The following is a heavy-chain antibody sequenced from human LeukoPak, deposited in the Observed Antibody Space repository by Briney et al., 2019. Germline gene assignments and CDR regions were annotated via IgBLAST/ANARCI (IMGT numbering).Heavy chain of an antibody. CDR1: GGSPSSSSYY. CDR3: ATQGMAPGWFDP. CDR2: IYYSGST. D-gene: IGHD3-10*01. V-gene: IGHV4-39*01. J-gene: IGHJ5*02. Sequence: SETLSLTCTVSGGSPSSSSYYWGWIRQPPGKGLEWIGSIYYSGSTYYNPSLKSRVTISVDTSKNQFSLKLSSVTAADTAVYYCATQGMAPGWFDPWGQGTLVTVSS.